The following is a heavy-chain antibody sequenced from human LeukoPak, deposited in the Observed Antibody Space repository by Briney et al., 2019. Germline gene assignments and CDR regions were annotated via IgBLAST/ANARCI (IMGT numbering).Heavy chain of an antibody. Sequence: GGSLRLSCAASGFTFSSYSMNWVRQAPGKGLEWVSSISSSSSYIYYADSVKGRFTISRDNAKNSLYLQMNSLRAEDTAVYYCAGPDYYDSSGYPYYYYYYGMDVWGQGTTVTVSS. CDR1: GFTFSSYS. CDR2: ISSSSSYI. J-gene: IGHJ6*02. CDR3: AGPDYYDSSGYPYYYYYYGMDV. D-gene: IGHD3-22*01. V-gene: IGHV3-21*01.